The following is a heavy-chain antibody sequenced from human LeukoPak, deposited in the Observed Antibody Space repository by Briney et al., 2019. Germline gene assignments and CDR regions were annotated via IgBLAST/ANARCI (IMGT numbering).Heavy chain of an antibody. CDR2: ISSTSSTI. CDR1: GFTLGDYA. J-gene: IGHJ4*02. V-gene: IGHV3-48*02. D-gene: IGHD3-3*01. Sequence: GGSLRFSCTASGFTLGDYAMSWFRQAPGKGLEWVPYISSTSSTIYYADSVKGRFTISRDNAKNSLYLQMNSLRDEDTALYYCARSGNYYCWGQGTLVTVSS. CDR3: ARSGNYYC.